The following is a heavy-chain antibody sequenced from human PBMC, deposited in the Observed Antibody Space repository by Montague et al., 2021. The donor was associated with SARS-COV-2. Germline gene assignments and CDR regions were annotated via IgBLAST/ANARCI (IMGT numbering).Heavy chain of an antibody. J-gene: IGHJ6*02. CDR2: TSYSGST. CDR3: ARWGEYYDSPYYYYAMDV. D-gene: IGHD3-3*01. V-gene: IGHV4-59*12. Sequence: SETLSLTCAVSGGSIRNYYWSWIRQPPGRGLEWIGYTSYSGSTDYNPSLKSRVTISIDTSKNRFSLKLSSVTAADTAVYYCARWGEYYDSPYYYYAMDVWGQGTTVTVPS. CDR1: GGSIRNYY.